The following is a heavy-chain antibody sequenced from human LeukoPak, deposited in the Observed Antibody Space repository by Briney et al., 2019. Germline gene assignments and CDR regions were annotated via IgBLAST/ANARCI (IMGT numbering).Heavy chain of an antibody. CDR1: GLTFSSFS. J-gene: IGHJ4*02. V-gene: IGHV3-21*01. CDR2: ISPGSDYI. Sequence: GGSLRLSCAGSGLTFSSFSMNWVRQAPGKGLEWVSSISPGSDYIYYADSVKGRFTISRDNAKNSLFLQMNSLRAEDTAVYYCARGSYGDYDYWGQGTLVTVSS. D-gene: IGHD4-17*01. CDR3: ARGSYGDYDY.